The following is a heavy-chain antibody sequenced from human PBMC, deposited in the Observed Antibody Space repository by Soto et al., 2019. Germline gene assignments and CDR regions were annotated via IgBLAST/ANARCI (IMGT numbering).Heavy chain of an antibody. Sequence: SLRLSCAASGFPFSSYSMNWVRQAPGKGLEWVSYISSSSSTIYYADSVKGRFTISRDNAKNLLYLQMNSLRGEDAAVYYCARDLVFMIVVVTGFDYWGQGTLVPVSS. V-gene: IGHV3-48*01. CDR3: ARDLVFMIVVVTGFDY. J-gene: IGHJ4*02. CDR1: GFPFSSYS. CDR2: ISSSSSTI. D-gene: IGHD3-22*01.